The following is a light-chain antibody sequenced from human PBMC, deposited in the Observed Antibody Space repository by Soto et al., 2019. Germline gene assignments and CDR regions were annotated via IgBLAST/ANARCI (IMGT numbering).Light chain of an antibody. CDR1: QSISNY. V-gene: IGKV1-39*01. CDR2: AAS. J-gene: IGKJ1*01. CDR3: QQSYSTPWT. Sequence: DIQMTQSPSSLSASVGDRVTITCRPSQSISNYLNWYQQKPGRAPKLLIYAASTLKSGVPSRFSGRGSGTDFTLTISSLQPEDLATYYCQQSYSTPWTFGQGTKVEI.